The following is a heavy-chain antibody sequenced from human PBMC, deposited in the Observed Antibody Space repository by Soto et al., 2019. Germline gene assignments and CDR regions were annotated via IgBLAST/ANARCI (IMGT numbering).Heavy chain of an antibody. D-gene: IGHD7-27*01. Sequence: EVQLLESGGGLVEPGGSRRLSCAASGFTFSSYTMSWVRQAPGKGLEWVSTISGSGSSTYSADSVKGRFTISRDNSKNTLNLQMNSLTVEDTDIYYCAKAWGIDYWGQGTLVTVSS. CDR3: AKAWGIDY. V-gene: IGHV3-23*01. CDR1: GFTFSSYT. J-gene: IGHJ4*02. CDR2: ISGSGSST.